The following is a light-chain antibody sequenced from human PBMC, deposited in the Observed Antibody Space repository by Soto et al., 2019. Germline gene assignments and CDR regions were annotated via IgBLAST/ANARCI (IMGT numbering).Light chain of an antibody. CDR2: DVS. CDR3: NSYRSGSTPYV. Sequence: QSVLTQPASVSGSPGQSITISCTGTTSDIGGYNYVSWYQQHPGKAPQLILYDVSNRPSGVSNRFSGSKSGSTASLTISGLQAEDEADYYCNSYRSGSTPYVFGTGTKATVL. V-gene: IGLV2-14*01. CDR1: TSDIGGYNY. J-gene: IGLJ1*01.